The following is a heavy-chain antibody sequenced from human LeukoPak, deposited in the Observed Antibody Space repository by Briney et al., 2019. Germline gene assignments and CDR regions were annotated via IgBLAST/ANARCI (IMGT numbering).Heavy chain of an antibody. CDR3: AKESRGSSSFFVDY. J-gene: IGHJ4*02. D-gene: IGHD1-26*01. CDR2: ISGSGSGGST. CDR1: GFTFSSSA. V-gene: IGHV3-23*01. Sequence: PGGSLRLSCAASGFTFSSSAMSWVRQAPGKGLEWVSNISGSGSGGSTYYADSVEGRFTISRDNSKSTLYLQMDSLRAEDTAVYYCAKESRGSSSFFVDYWGQGTPVTVSS.